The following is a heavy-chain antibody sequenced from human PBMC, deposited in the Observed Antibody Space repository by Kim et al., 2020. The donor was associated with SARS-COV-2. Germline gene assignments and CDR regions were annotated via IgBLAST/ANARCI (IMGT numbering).Heavy chain of an antibody. CDR1: GYTFTSYA. D-gene: IGHD6-13*01. CDR3: AGSGAAAGSTLYCYYYYGMDV. V-gene: IGHV1-3*01. J-gene: IGHJ6*02. CDR2: INAGNGNT. Sequence: ASVKVSCKASGYTFTSYAMHWVRQAPGQRLEWMGWINAGNGNTKYSQKFQGRVTITRDTSASTAYMELSSLRSEDTAVYYCAGSGAAAGSTLYCYYYYGMDVWGQGNKVTVSS.